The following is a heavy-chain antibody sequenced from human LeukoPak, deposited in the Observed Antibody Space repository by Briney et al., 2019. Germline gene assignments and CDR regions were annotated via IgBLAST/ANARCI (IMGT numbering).Heavy chain of an antibody. CDR3: ARLRLQQDAFDI. CDR2: IYYSGST. V-gene: IGHV4-59*01. D-gene: IGHD5-18*01. CDR1: GGSISSYY. Sequence: KPSETLSFTCTVSGGSISSYYWSWIRLPPGKGLEWIGYIYYSGSTNYNPSLKSRVTISVDTSKNQFSLKLSSVTAADTAVYYCARLRLQQDAFDIWGQGTMVTVSS. J-gene: IGHJ3*02.